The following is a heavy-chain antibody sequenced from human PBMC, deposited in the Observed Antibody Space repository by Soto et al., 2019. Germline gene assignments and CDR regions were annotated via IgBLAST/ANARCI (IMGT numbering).Heavy chain of an antibody. CDR3: ARDLDGSGSYYTDY. CDR2: ISAYNGNT. D-gene: IGHD3-10*01. J-gene: IGHJ4*02. Sequence: AAVKVSCKASGYMFVTYGINWVRQAPGQGLEWMGWISAYNGNTKYAQNLQGRVTMTTDASTSTAYMEMRSLRSDDTAVYYCARDLDGSGSYYTDYWGPGTLVTVSS. CDR1: GYMFVTYG. V-gene: IGHV1-18*01.